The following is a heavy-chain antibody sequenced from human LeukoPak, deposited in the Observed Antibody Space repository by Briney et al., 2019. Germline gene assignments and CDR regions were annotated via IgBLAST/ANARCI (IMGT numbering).Heavy chain of an antibody. J-gene: IGHJ4*02. D-gene: IGHD3-10*01. CDR2: IYYSGST. V-gene: IGHV4-59*01. Sequence: SETLSLTCTVSGGSISGYYWSWIRQPPGKGLEWIGYIYYSGSTNYNPSLKSRVTISVDTSKNQFSLKLSSVTAADTAVYYCARGTYYYGRPLDYWGQGTLVTVSS. CDR3: ARGTYYYGRPLDY. CDR1: GGSISGYY.